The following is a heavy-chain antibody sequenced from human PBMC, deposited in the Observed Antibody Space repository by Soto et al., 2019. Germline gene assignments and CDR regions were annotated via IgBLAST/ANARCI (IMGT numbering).Heavy chain of an antibody. Sequence: ASVKVSCKASGYTFTSYYMHWVRQAPGQGLEWKGIMNPSGGSTSYAQKFQGRVTMTRDTSTSTVYMELSSLRSEDAAVDYCARDVDQAVAGNSDAFDIWGQGTMVTVS. CDR1: GYTFTSYY. J-gene: IGHJ3*02. CDR2: MNPSGGST. CDR3: ARDVDQAVAGNSDAFDI. V-gene: IGHV1-46*01. D-gene: IGHD6-19*01.